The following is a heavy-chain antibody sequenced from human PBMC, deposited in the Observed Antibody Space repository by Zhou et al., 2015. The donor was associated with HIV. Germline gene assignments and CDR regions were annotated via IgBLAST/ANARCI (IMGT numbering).Heavy chain of an antibody. J-gene: IGHJ2*01. CDR3: ARVMRAYCGGDCYHWYFDL. CDR2: ISSGGSTK. CDR1: GFTFSDYY. V-gene: IGHV3-11*01. Sequence: QEQLVESGGGLVKPGGSLRLSCAASGFTFSDYYMSWIRQAPGKGLEWVSYISSGGSTKYYADSVKGRFTISRDNAKNSLSLQVNSLRAGDTAVYYCARVMRAYCGGDCYHWYFDLWGRGTLVTVSS. D-gene: IGHD2-21*02.